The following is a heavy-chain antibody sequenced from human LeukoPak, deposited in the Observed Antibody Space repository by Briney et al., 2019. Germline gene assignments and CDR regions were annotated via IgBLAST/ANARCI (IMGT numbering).Heavy chain of an antibody. D-gene: IGHD1-26*01. V-gene: IGHV5-51*01. CDR2: IYPDDSDT. Sequence: HGESLKIPCKGSGYDFATYCIAWVRQVPGKGLEWLGIIYPDDSDTIYSPSFQGQVTISADASISTAYLQWSSLKASDTAMYYCSNGVIEGACDHWGEGTQVTVSS. CDR3: SNGVIEGACDH. J-gene: IGHJ4*02. CDR1: GYDFATYC.